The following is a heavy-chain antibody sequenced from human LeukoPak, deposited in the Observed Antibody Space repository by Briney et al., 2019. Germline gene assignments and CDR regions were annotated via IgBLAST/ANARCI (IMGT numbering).Heavy chain of an antibody. J-gene: IGHJ6*03. V-gene: IGHV3-48*04. CDR2: ISSSSSTI. CDR1: GFTFSSCS. Sequence: PGGSLRLSCAASGFTFSSCSMNWVRQAPGKGLEWVSYISSSSSTIYYADSVKGRFTISRDNAKNSLYLQMNSLRAEDTAVYYCARESPGYCSSTSCYYYYMDVWGKGTTVTVSS. D-gene: IGHD2-2*01. CDR3: ARESPGYCSSTSCYYYYMDV.